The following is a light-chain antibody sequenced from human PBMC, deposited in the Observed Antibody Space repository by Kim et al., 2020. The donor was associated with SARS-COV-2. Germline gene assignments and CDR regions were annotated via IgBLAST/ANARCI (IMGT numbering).Light chain of an antibody. CDR2: RAS. Sequence: DIQMTQFPPTLSASVRDRVTISCRASESINGWLAWYQQKPGKAPKLLIYRASTLESGVPSRFSGSGSGTEFTLTISSLQPDDFATYHWQQYISSSCTFGQGTKVDIK. CDR1: ESINGW. CDR3: QQYISSSCT. V-gene: IGKV1-5*03. J-gene: IGKJ1*01.